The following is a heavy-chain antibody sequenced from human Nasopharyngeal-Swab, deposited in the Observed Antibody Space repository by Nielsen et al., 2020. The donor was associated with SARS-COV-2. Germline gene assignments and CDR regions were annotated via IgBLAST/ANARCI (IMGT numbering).Heavy chain of an antibody. Sequence: LKISWAASGFTFDDYAMHWVRQAPGKGLEGGSGISWNSGTIGYADSVKGRFTISRDNAKNSLFLQMNSLRTEDTALYYCARDAARSWYNWFDPWGQGTLVTVSS. CDR3: ARDAARSWYNWFDP. V-gene: IGHV3-9*01. CDR1: GFTFDDYA. D-gene: IGHD6-13*01. CDR2: ISWNSGTI. J-gene: IGHJ5*02.